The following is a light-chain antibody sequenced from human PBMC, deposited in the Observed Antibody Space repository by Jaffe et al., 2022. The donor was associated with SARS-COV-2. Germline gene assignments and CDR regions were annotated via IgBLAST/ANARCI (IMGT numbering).Light chain of an antibody. Sequence: SYGLTQPLSVSVALGQTARITCGGDNIGSKNVHWYQKKTGQAPVLVICRGTERPSGIPERFSGSNSGNTATLTINGAQGGDEADYYCQVWHTSAVFFGAGTKLTVL. V-gene: IGLV3-9*01. CDR3: QVWHTSAVF. J-gene: IGLJ2*01. CDR2: RGT. CDR1: NIGSKN.